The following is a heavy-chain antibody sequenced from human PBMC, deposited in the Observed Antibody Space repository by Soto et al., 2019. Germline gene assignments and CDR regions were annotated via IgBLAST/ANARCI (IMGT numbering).Heavy chain of an antibody. CDR1: GGTFSSYA. Sequence: GASVKVSCKASGGTFSSYAISWVRQAPGQGLEWMGGIIPIFGTANYAQKFQGRVTITADESTSTAYMELSSLRSEDTAVYYCARGTAPGTAMVTVYYYYYGMDVWGQGTTVTVSS. V-gene: IGHV1-69*13. J-gene: IGHJ6*02. CDR3: ARGTAPGTAMVTVYYYYYGMDV. CDR2: IIPIFGTA. D-gene: IGHD5-18*01.